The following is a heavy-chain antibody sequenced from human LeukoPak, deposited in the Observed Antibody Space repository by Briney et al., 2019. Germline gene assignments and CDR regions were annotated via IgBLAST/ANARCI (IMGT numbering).Heavy chain of an antibody. Sequence: GGSLRLSCAPSGFSLTSYAMTWVRQAPGEGLEWVSDISANGGKTYYSDSVQGRFAISRDNSKNTLYLQMNSLRAEDTAVYFCAKDPNGDYIGTFDIWGQGTMVTVSS. CDR3: AKDPNGDYIGTFDI. V-gene: IGHV3-23*01. CDR1: GFSLTSYA. D-gene: IGHD4-17*01. CDR2: ISANGGKT. J-gene: IGHJ3*02.